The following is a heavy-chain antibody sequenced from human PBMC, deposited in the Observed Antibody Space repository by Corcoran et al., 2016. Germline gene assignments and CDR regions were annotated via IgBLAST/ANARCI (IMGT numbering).Heavy chain of an antibody. CDR1: GGSISSYY. CDR2: IYTSGST. CDR3: ARDNRPMVRGYYYYGMDV. V-gene: IGHV4-4*07. Sequence: QVQLQESGPGLVKPSETLSLTCTVSGGSISSYYWSWIRQPAGKGLEWIGRIYTSGSTNYNPSLKSRVTMSVDTSKNQFSLKLSSVTAADTAVYYCARDNRPMVRGYYYYGMDVWGQGTTVTVSS. D-gene: IGHD3-10*01. J-gene: IGHJ6*02.